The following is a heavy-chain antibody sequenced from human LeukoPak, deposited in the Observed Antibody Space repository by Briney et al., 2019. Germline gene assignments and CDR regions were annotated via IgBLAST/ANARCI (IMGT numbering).Heavy chain of an antibody. J-gene: IGHJ4*02. V-gene: IGHV1-69*13. CDR2: IIPIFGTA. CDR1: GGTFSSYA. CDR3: ARDYGGRDGYKQRLGTFDY. Sequence: SAKVSCKASGGTFSSYAISWVRQAPGQGLEWMGGIIPIFGTANYAQKFQGRVTITADESTSTAYMELSSLRSEDTAVYYCARDYGGRDGYKQRLGTFDYWGQGTLVTVSS. D-gene: IGHD5-24*01.